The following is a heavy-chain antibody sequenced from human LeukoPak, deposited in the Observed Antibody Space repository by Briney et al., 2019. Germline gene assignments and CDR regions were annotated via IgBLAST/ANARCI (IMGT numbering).Heavy chain of an antibody. D-gene: IGHD3-10*01. J-gene: IGHJ5*02. Sequence: PSETLSLTCTVSDDSISDYYRGWIRQPPGKGLEWIGYFHNSGTSTYNPSLKSRVTISADTSKNQFSLKLSSVTAADTAVYYCARVRSSYGSGDLWGQGTLVTVSS. V-gene: IGHV4-59*12. CDR2: FHNSGTS. CDR3: ARVRSSYGSGDL. CDR1: DDSISDYY.